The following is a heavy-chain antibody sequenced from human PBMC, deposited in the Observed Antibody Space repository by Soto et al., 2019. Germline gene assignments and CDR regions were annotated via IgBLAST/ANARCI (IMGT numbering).Heavy chain of an antibody. CDR2: IYYSGDT. D-gene: IGHD1-26*01. CDR3: ARHKSLGVHDY. J-gene: IGHJ4*02. V-gene: IGHV4-39*01. CDR1: GGSISIGNYY. Sequence: SETLSLTCTVSGGSISIGNYYWGWIRQSPGKGLEWIGSIYYSGDTNYNPSLKSRVTISIDASKDQFSLKLSSVTAADTAVYYCARHKSLGVHDYWGQGTLVTVSS.